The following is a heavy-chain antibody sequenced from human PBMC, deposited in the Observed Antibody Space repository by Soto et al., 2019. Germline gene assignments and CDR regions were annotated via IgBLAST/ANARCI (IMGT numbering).Heavy chain of an antibody. J-gene: IGHJ6*02. V-gene: IGHV4-59*01. Sequence: LSLTCTVSGGSITPSYWSWIRRPPGKGLEWIAYIYDTGISGYTPSTSYNPSLKSRVTMSVDTSKSQFSLKLTSVTAADTAVYYCARGEDAFFYYGLDVWGQGITVTVSS. CDR1: GGSITPSY. CDR3: ARGEDAFFYYGLDV. CDR2: IYDTGISGYTPST.